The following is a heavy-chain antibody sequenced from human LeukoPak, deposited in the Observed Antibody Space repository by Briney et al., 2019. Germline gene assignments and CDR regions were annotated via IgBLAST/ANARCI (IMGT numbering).Heavy chain of an antibody. V-gene: IGHV4-39*07. CDR3: ARDYYGSGNYIDY. Sequence: SETLSLTCTVSGGSISSSSYYWGWIRQPPGKGLEWIGSIYYSGSTYYNPSLKSRVTISVDKSKNQFSLKLTSVTAADTAVYYCARDYYGSGNYIDYWGQGTLVTVSS. CDR1: GGSISSSSYY. D-gene: IGHD3-10*01. J-gene: IGHJ4*02. CDR2: IYYSGST.